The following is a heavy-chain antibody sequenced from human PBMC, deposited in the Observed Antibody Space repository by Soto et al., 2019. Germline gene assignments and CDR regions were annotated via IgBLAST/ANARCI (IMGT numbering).Heavy chain of an antibody. CDR2: IYPGDSDT. CDR1: GYSFTSYW. Sequence: GESLKISCKGSGYSFTSYWIGWVRQMPGKCLERMRIIYPGDSDTRYSPSFQGQVTISAEDTAVYYCAKDERSTPDDSSGYYSGYGMDVWGQGTTVTVSS. J-gene: IGHJ6*02. V-gene: IGHV5-51*01. CDR3: GYGMDV. D-gene: IGHD3-22*01.